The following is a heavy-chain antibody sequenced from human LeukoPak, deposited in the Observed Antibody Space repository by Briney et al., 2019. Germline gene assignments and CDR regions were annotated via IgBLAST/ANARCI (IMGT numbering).Heavy chain of an antibody. V-gene: IGHV3-49*04. CDR2: IRIKSSGGTA. J-gene: IGHJ4*02. Sequence: GGPLRLSCTTSGFTFGDHTMTWVRQAPGKGLEWVGFIRIKSSGGTAEYAASVKGRFTISRDDSKGIAYLQMNSLNTEDTAVYFCARGVRTPDYWGQGTLVTVSS. CDR3: ARGVRTPDY. CDR1: GFTFGDHT. D-gene: IGHD4-23*01.